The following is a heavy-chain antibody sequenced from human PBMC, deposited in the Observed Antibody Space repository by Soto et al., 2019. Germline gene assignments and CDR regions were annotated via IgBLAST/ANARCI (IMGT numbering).Heavy chain of an antibody. Sequence: GGSLRLSCAASGFTFSNYWMSWVRQAPGKGLEWVANIKEDGSERNYVDSVKGRFTISRDNAENSLYLQMNSLRAEDTAVYYCASARHIGPWGQGTPVTVSS. D-gene: IGHD2-21*01. J-gene: IGHJ5*02. V-gene: IGHV3-7*01. CDR2: IKEDGSER. CDR1: GFTFSNYW. CDR3: ASARHIGP.